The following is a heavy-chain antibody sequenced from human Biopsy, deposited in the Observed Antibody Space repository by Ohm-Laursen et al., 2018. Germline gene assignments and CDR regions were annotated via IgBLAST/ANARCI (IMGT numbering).Heavy chain of an antibody. J-gene: IGHJ5*02. CDR3: ARLAQIYGDSPFDP. D-gene: IGHD4-17*01. CDR1: GAIFSNYA. CDR2: IIPLFGAP. V-gene: IGHV1-69*01. Sequence: SSVKVSCNSSGAIFSNYAITWVRQAPGQGLEWMGGIIPLFGAPNYAQKFQGRLTITADESKSTTYMELSSLRSEDTAVYYCARLAQIYGDSPFDPWGQGTLVTVSS.